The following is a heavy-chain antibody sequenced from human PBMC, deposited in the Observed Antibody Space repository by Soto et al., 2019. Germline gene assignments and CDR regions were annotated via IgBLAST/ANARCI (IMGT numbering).Heavy chain of an antibody. CDR1: GYTFTSYA. CDR2: INPDDGDT. Sequence: ASVKVSCKASGYTFTSYAMHWVRQAPGQRLERMGGINPDDGDTKYSQKFQGRVTITRDTSANTAYMELSSLRSEDTAVYYCATDLFTYYQDYWGQGTLVTVSS. J-gene: IGHJ4*02. D-gene: IGHD3-16*01. V-gene: IGHV1-3*01. CDR3: ATDLFTYYQDY.